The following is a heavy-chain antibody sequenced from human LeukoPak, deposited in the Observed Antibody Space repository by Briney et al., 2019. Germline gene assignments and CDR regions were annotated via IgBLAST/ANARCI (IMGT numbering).Heavy chain of an antibody. D-gene: IGHD3-9*01. Sequence: PGGSLRLSCAASGFTVSSNYMSWVRQAPGKWLEWVSVIYSGGSTYYADSVKGRFTISRDNSKNTLYLQMNSLRAEDTAVYYCARAYYDILTGYDYFDYWGQGTLVTVSS. CDR1: GFTVSSNY. CDR2: IYSGGST. V-gene: IGHV3-66*01. CDR3: ARAYYDILTGYDYFDY. J-gene: IGHJ4*02.